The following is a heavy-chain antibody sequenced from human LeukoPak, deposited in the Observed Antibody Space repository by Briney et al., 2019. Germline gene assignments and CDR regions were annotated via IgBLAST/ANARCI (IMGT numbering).Heavy chain of an antibody. J-gene: IGHJ4*02. CDR3: ARGGFGIELDYFDY. D-gene: IGHD6-25*01. CDR2: IYSGGST. CDR1: GFTVSSNY. Sequence: PGGSLRLSCAASGFTVSSNYMSWVRQAPGKGLEWVSVIYSGGSTYYADSVKGRFTISRDNSKNTLYLQMNSLRAEDTAVYYYARGGFGIELDYFDYWGQGTLVTVSS. V-gene: IGHV3-66*02.